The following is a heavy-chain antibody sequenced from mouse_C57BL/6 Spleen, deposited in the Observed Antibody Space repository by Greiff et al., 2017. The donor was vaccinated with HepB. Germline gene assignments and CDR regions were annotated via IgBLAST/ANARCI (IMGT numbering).Heavy chain of an antibody. D-gene: IGHD2-1*01. CDR3: TRHGNYVMDY. V-gene: IGHV5-9-1*02. CDR2: ISSGGDYI. CDR1: GFTFSSYA. Sequence: EVKVVESGEGLVKPGGSLKLSCAASGFTFSSYAMSWVRQTPEKRLEWVAYISSGGDYIYYADTVKGRFTISRDNARNTLYLQMSSLKPEDTAMYYCTRHGNYVMDYWGQGTSVTVSS. J-gene: IGHJ4*01.